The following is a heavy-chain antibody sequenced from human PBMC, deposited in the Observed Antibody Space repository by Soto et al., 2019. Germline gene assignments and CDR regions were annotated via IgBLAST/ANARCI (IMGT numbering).Heavy chain of an antibody. CDR2: ISYDGSNK. V-gene: IGHV3-30*03. CDR1: GFTFSSYG. CDR3: ASGGVLMVYPYYFDY. Sequence: GGSLRLSCAASGFTFSSYGIHWVRQAPGKGLEWVALISYDGSNKYYADSVKGRFTISRDNSKNTLYLQMNSLRAEDTAMYYCASGGVLMVYPYYFDYWGQGTLVTVSS. D-gene: IGHD2-8*01. J-gene: IGHJ4*02.